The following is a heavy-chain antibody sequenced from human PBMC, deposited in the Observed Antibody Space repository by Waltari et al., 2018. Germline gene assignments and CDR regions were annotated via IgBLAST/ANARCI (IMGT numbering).Heavy chain of an antibody. J-gene: IGHJ4*02. Sequence: EVQLVESGGGLVKPGGSLSLHCVASAFTFANAWMSWVRQAPGKGLEWLGRIKTKVDGGTTDYAAPVKGRFAISRDDSKNTLYLQMNSLETEDTAMYFCATYYGDYWGQGTLVTVSS. CDR1: AFTFANAW. CDR3: ATYYGDY. D-gene: IGHD4-17*01. CDR2: IKTKVDGGTT. V-gene: IGHV3-15*01.